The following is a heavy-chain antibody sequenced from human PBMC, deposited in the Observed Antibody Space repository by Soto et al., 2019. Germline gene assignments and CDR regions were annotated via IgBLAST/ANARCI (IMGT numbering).Heavy chain of an antibody. D-gene: IGHD7-27*01. Sequence: SQSLSLTCAISVGSVSNNRAAWNWIIQSPSRGLEWLGRTYYRFKWYNDYAESVKSRITISPDTSKNQFSLQLTSVTPEDTAVYYCASSNRGASNRKPKAVELWCQGTLGIVPS. CDR1: VGSVSNNRAA. V-gene: IGHV6-1*01. CDR3: ASSNRGASNRKPKAVEL. CDR2: TYYRFKWYN. J-gene: IGHJ5*02.